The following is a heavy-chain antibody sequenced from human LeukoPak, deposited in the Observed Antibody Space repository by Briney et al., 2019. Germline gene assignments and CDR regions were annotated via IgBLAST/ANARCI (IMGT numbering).Heavy chain of an antibody. CDR1: GGSISSSNW. J-gene: IGHJ4*02. CDR3: ARGPIAAAGIYYFDY. CDR2: IYHSGST. V-gene: IGHV4-4*02. D-gene: IGHD6-13*01. Sequence: SETLSLTCAVSGGSISSSNWWSWVRQPPGKGLEWIGEIYHSGSTNYNPSLKSRVTISVDKSKNQFSLKLSSVTAADTAVYYCARGPIAAAGIYYFDYWDQGTLVTVSS.